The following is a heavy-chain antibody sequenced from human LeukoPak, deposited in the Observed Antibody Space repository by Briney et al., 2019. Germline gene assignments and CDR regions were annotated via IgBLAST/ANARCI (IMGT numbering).Heavy chain of an antibody. CDR2: IITIFGTA. J-gene: IGHJ6*02. CDR1: GGTFSSYA. V-gene: IGHV1-69*13. Sequence: SVKVSCKASGGTFSSYAISWVRQAPGQGLEWMGGIITIFGTANYAQKFQGRVTITADESTSTAYMELSSLRSEDTAVYYCATVSGYSSGWYWKDYYYYGMDVWGQGTLVTVSS. D-gene: IGHD6-19*01. CDR3: ATVSGYSSGWYWKDYYYYGMDV.